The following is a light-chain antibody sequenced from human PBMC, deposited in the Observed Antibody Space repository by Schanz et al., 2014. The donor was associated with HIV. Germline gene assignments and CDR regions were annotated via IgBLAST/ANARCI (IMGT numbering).Light chain of an antibody. V-gene: IGKV1-17*03. CDR3: LQYHDNPLT. CDR2: ATS. CDR1: QGISGS. Sequence: DIQMTQSPSAMSASVGDRVTITCRASQGISGSLAWFQQRPGKVPKRLIYATSSLQSGAPSRFSGRGFGTQFNLNISSLQHEDFATYYCLQYHDNPLTFGGGTKVEIK. J-gene: IGKJ4*01.